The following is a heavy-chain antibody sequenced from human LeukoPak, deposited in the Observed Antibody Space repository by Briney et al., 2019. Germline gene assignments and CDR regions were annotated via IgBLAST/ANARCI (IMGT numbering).Heavy chain of an antibody. V-gene: IGHV1-69*06. D-gene: IGHD1-26*01. CDR3: AFSSYYLQGNYYYMDV. CDR1: GGTFSSYA. J-gene: IGHJ6*03. CDR2: IIPIFGTA. Sequence: SVKVSCKASGGTFSSYAISWVRQAPGQGLGWMGGIIPIFGTANYAQKFQGRVTITADKSTSTAYMELSSLRSEDTAVYYCAFSSYYLQGNYYYMDVWGKGTTVTVSS.